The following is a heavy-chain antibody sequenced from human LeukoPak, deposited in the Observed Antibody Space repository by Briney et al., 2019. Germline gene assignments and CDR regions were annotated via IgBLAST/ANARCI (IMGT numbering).Heavy chain of an antibody. CDR2: IHYSGGA. D-gene: IGHD1-1*01. Sequence: SETLSLTCTVSGGSISGYYWSWFRQPPGKGLEWVGYIHYSGGANYNPSLKNRVSISVDTSSNQFSLKLSSVTAADTAVYYCAKAGTTGIHHWFDPWGQGNLVTVSS. CDR1: GGSISGYY. J-gene: IGHJ5*02. CDR3: AKAGTTGIHHWFDP. V-gene: IGHV4-59*08.